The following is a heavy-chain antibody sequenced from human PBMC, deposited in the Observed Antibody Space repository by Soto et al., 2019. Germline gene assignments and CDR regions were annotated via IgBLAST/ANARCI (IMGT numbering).Heavy chain of an antibody. CDR3: ARDGVGPFDY. CDR1: GGSVSTYY. Sequence: WETLSLTCTISGGSVSTYYWSWIRQPPGKELEWIGLTSYSGNTNYNPSLKSRVAMAVDTSKNQFSLTLSSVTAADTAVYYCARDGVGPFDYWGQGTLVTVSS. CDR2: TSYSGNT. J-gene: IGHJ4*02. D-gene: IGHD3-3*01. V-gene: IGHV4-59*02.